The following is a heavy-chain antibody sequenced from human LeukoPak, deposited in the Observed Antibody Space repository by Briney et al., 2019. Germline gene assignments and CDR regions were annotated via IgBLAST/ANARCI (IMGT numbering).Heavy chain of an antibody. CDR1: GFTFSSYG. D-gene: IGHD2-15*01. V-gene: IGHV3-30*18. CDR3: AKDPYRVVVATGNYLDP. Sequence: PGRSLRLSCAASGFTFSSYGMHWVRRAPGKGLEWVAVISHDGSNIYYGDSVKGRFSISRDNSKNTLYLQMNSLRVEDTAVYYCAKDPYRVVVATGNYLDPWGQGTLVTVSS. J-gene: IGHJ5*02. CDR2: ISHDGSNI.